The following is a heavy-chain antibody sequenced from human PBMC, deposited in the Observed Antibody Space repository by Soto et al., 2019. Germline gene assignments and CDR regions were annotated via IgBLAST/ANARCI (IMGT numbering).Heavy chain of an antibody. CDR2: IYPGDSDT. V-gene: IGHV5-51*01. CDR3: ASGDWNYFDY. J-gene: IGHJ4*02. Sequence: GESLNISCQVSGYSFTSYWIVWVRQMPGKGLEWMGIIYPGDSDTRYSPSFQGQVTISADKSISTAYLQWSSLKASDTAMYYCASGDWNYFDYWGQGTMVTVSS. D-gene: IGHD2-21*02. CDR1: GYSFTSYW.